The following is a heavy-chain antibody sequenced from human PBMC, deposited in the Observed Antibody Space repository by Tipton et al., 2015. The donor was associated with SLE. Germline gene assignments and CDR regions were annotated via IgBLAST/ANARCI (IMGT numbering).Heavy chain of an antibody. D-gene: IGHD3-10*01. V-gene: IGHV3-20*04. CDR3: ARGTVMDY. Sequence: SLRLSCAVSGFTYSTYWMHWVRQAPGKGLVWVSGINWNGGSTGYADSVKGRFTISRDNAKNSLYLQMNSLRAEDTAVYYCARGTVMDYWGQGTLVTVSS. CDR2: INWNGGST. J-gene: IGHJ4*02. CDR1: GFTYSTYW.